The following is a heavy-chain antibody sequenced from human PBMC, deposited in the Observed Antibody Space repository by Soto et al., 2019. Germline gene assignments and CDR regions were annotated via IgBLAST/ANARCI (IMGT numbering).Heavy chain of an antibody. D-gene: IGHD6-19*01. CDR3: AKGKGVAGPPDY. CDR1: GFTFDDYA. V-gene: IGHV3-9*01. CDR2: ISWNSGSI. Sequence: GGSLRLSCAASGFTFDDYAMHWVRQAPGKGLEWVSGISWNSGSIGYADSVKGRFTISRDNAKNSLYLQMNSLRAEDTALYYCAKGKGVAGPPDYWGQGTLVTVSS. J-gene: IGHJ4*02.